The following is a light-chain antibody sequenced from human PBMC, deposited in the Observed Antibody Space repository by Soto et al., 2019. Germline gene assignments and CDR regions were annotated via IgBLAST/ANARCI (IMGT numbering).Light chain of an antibody. CDR1: QDISNS. V-gene: IGKV1-16*02. CDR3: QQYQSYPLT. Sequence: DIHMTQSPSSLSASVGDRVTITCRASQDISNSLAWFQQKPGEAPRSLIYAASTLRSGVPSKFSGSGSGTDFTLTISSLQPEDLATYYCQQYQSYPLTFGQGTRLEIK. J-gene: IGKJ5*01. CDR2: AAS.